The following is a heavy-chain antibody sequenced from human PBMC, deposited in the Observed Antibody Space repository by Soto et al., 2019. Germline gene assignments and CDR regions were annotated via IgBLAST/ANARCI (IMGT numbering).Heavy chain of an antibody. J-gene: IGHJ5*02. V-gene: IGHV4-30-4*01. CDR3: ARSYSRSHNWFDP. CDR2: IYYSGST. Sequence: SETLSLTCTFSCGSIISGDYYWGWIRQPPGKGLEWIGYIYYSGSTYYNPSLKSRVTISVDTSKNQFSLKLSSVTAADTAVYYCARSYSRSHNWFDPWGQGTLVTVSS. D-gene: IGHD6-13*01. CDR1: CGSIISGDYY.